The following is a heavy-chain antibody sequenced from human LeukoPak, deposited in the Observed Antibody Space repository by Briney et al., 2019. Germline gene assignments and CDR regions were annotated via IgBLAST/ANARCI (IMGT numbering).Heavy chain of an antibody. Sequence: SETLSLTCTVSGGSISSYYWSWIRQPPGKGLEWIGYIYYSGSTNYNPSLKSRVTIPVDTSKNQFSLKLSSVTAADTAVYYCARDFWTRFDPWGQGTLVTVSS. CDR1: GGSISSYY. J-gene: IGHJ5*02. D-gene: IGHD3/OR15-3a*01. CDR3: ARDFWTRFDP. CDR2: IYYSGST. V-gene: IGHV4-59*01.